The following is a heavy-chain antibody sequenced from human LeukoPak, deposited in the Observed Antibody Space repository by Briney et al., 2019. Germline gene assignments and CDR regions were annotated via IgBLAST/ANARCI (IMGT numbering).Heavy chain of an antibody. CDR1: GFTFSTYG. D-gene: IGHD4-23*01. Sequence: GRSVTLSCAASGFTFSTYGMHSARQAPGKGLEWVTVISYGGSNKYYADSVKARFTISRDNSKHTLYLQMNSLRAEDTAVYDCTKDYGGNPDYWGEGDLGAASS. J-gene: IGHJ4*02. CDR2: ISYGGSNK. V-gene: IGHV3-30*18. CDR3: TKDYGGNPDY.